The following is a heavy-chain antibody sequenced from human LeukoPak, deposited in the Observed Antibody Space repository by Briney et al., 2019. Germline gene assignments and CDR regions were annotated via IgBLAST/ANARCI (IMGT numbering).Heavy chain of an antibody. V-gene: IGHV1-2*02. CDR1: GNTFAGYY. CDR3: ARGPIGGLRKGFDI. D-gene: IGHD1-26*01. Sequence: ASVKVSCKASGNTFAGYYVHWVRQAPGQGLEWMGWINTHNGATNYAQHFQGRVTMTTDTAVTTAYMDLDGLTSDDAAVYFCARGPIGGLRKGFDIWGQGTLVTVSS. CDR2: INTHNGAT. J-gene: IGHJ4*02.